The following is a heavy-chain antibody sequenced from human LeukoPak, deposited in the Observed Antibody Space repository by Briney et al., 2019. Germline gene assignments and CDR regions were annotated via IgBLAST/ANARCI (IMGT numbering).Heavy chain of an antibody. CDR2: IKQDGSEK. CDR3: ATGLVGANR. Sequence: GGSLRLSCAASGFTFSSYWMSWVRQAPGKGLEWVANIKQDGSEKYYVGSVKGRFTISRDNAKNSLYLQMNSLRADDTAVYYCATGLVGANRWGQGTLVTVSS. CDR1: GFTFSSYW. D-gene: IGHD1-26*01. V-gene: IGHV3-7*05. J-gene: IGHJ5*02.